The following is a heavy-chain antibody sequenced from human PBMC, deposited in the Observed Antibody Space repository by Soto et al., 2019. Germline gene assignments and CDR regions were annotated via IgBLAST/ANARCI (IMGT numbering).Heavy chain of an antibody. CDR1: GGSISSSNW. D-gene: IGHD2-21*01. CDR3: ARGGISHWAYFYYMDV. V-gene: IGHV4-4*02. Sequence: SETLSLTCAVSGGSISSSNWWSWIRQPPGMALEWIGEINHLGSINYNPSLKSRVTMSVDTSKNQFSLTLNSVTAADTATYYCARGGISHWAYFYYMDVWDRGTTVTVSS. J-gene: IGHJ6*03. CDR2: INHLGSI.